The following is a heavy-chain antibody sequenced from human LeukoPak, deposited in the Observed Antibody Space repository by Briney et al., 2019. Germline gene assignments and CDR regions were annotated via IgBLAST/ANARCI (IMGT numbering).Heavy chain of an antibody. V-gene: IGHV3-48*03. CDR2: ISSSGRTV. Sequence: PGGSLRLSCAASGFTFSSYEMNWVRQAPGKGLEWVSYISSSGRTVYYADSLKGRFTISRDNAKNSLYLQMNSLRAEDTAVYYCARDSDSSGYLPSPRGGFDIWGQGTMVTVSS. CDR1: GFTFSSYE. CDR3: ARDSDSSGYLPSPRGGFDI. J-gene: IGHJ3*02. D-gene: IGHD3-22*01.